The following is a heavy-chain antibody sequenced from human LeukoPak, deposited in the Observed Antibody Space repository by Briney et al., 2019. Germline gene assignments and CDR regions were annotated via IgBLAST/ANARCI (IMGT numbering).Heavy chain of an antibody. V-gene: IGHV4-34*01. CDR3: ARASITRYYFDY. CDR1: GGSFSGYY. J-gene: IGHJ4*02. CDR2: INHSGST. Sequence: PSETLSLTCAVYGGSFSGYYGSWIRQPPGKGLEWIGEINHSGSTNYNPSLKSRVTISVDTSKNQFSLKLSSVTAADTAVYYCARASITRYYFDYWGQGTLVTVSS. D-gene: IGHD4-11*01.